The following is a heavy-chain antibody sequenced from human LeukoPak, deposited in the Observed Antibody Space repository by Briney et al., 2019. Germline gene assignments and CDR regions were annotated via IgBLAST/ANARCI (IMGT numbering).Heavy chain of an antibody. CDR3: ARRAYCGGDCYSPVDY. CDR2: ISTSGSTI. D-gene: IGHD2-21*02. J-gene: IGHJ4*02. CDR1: GFSFSSYE. V-gene: IGHV3-48*03. Sequence: TGGSLRLSCAASGFSFSSYEMNWVRQAPGKGPEWVSYISTSGSTIYYADSVKGRFTISRDNAKNSLYLQMNSLRAEDTAVYYCARRAYCGGDCYSPVDYWGQGTLVTVSS.